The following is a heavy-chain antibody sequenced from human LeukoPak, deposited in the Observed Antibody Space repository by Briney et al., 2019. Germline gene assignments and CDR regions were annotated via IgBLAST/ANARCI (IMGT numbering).Heavy chain of an antibody. CDR1: GFTLRSYS. V-gene: IGHV3-21*01. J-gene: IGHJ6*03. Sequence: GGPLRLPCAASGFTLRSYSMNWVRQAPGRGREGVSSISSSSSYIYYGDSVKRRFTISRDNAKNSLYLQMNSLRAEDTAVYYCARGVTARGFYYYMDVWGKGTTVTISS. D-gene: IGHD2-21*02. CDR2: ISSSSSYI. CDR3: ARGVTARGFYYYMDV.